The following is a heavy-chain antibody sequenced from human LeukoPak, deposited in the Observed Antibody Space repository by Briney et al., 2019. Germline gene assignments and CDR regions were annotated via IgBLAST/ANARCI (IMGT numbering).Heavy chain of an antibody. V-gene: IGHV3-9*01. CDR3: AKGGIYRGYYYYYMDV. Sequence: PGGSLRLSCAASGFTFDDYAMHWVRQVPGKGLEWVSGISWSRDYIGYADSVKGRFTISRDNAKNSLYLQMNSLRGEDTALYYCAKGGIYRGYYYYYMDVWGKGTTVTISS. D-gene: IGHD6-13*01. CDR1: GFTFDDYA. J-gene: IGHJ6*03. CDR2: ISWSRDYI.